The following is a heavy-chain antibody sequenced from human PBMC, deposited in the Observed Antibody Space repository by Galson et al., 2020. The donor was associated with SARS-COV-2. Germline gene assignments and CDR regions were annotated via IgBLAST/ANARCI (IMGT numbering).Heavy chain of an antibody. D-gene: IGHD2-21*02. V-gene: IGHV4-34*01. Sequence: SETLSLTCAVHDGSFTGYYSSWIRQPPGKGLEWIGEINSSGSTNYNPSLKSPVTISVDTTKNHFSLKLSSGTAPDTAVYYCAREENFLLVVTARRMCYFEYWGRGTLATVSS. CDR1: DGSFTGYY. CDR3: AREENFLLVVTARRMCYFEY. J-gene: IGHJ4*02. CDR2: INSSGST.